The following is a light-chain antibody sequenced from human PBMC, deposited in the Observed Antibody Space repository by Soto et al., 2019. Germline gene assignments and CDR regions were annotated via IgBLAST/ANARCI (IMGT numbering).Light chain of an antibody. Sequence: EVVFTQSPGTLSLSPGERATLSCRASQSVSNNYLAWYQQKPGQAPRLLIYGASNRATGIPDRFSGSGSGTHFTLPISRVAPEDFVVYYCPQYGSSGTFGQGTKVDIK. CDR3: PQYGSSGT. CDR2: GAS. J-gene: IGKJ1*01. CDR1: QSVSNNY. V-gene: IGKV3-20*01.